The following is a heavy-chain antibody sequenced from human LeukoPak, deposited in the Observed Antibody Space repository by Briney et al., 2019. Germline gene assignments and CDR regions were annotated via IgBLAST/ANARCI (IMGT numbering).Heavy chain of an antibody. Sequence: GGSLRLSYAASGFTFSSYAMSWVRQAPGKGLEWVSAISGSGGSTYYADSVKGRFTISRDNSKNTLYLQMNSLRAEDTAVYYCAKGSTKAYCSGGSCYRSIYYYMDVWGKGTTVTVSS. V-gene: IGHV3-23*01. J-gene: IGHJ6*03. CDR1: GFTFSSYA. CDR2: ISGSGGST. D-gene: IGHD2-15*01. CDR3: AKGSTKAYCSGGSCYRSIYYYMDV.